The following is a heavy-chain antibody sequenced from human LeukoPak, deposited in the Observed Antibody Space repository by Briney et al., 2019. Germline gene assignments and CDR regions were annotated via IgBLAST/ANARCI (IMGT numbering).Heavy chain of an antibody. Sequence: GGSLRLSCAASGFTFSSYGMHWVRQAPGKGLEWVSVIWYDGSNKYYADSVKGRFTISRDNSKNTLYLQMNSLRAEDTAVYYCARDETTVVTYCFDYWGRGTLVTVSS. V-gene: IGHV3-33*01. J-gene: IGHJ4*02. D-gene: IGHD4-23*01. CDR2: IWYDGSNK. CDR3: ARDETTVVTYCFDY. CDR1: GFTFSSYG.